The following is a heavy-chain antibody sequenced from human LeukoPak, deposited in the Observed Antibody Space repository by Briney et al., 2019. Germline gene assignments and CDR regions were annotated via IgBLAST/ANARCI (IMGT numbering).Heavy chain of an antibody. Sequence: SVKVSCKASGGTFSSYAISWVRQAPGQGLEWMGGIIPIFGTANYAQKFQGRVTITADESTSTAYMELSSLRSEDTAVYYCARVDRDYGDYAGYYYYGMDVWGQGTTVTVSS. CDR1: GGTFSSYA. CDR3: ARVDRDYGDYAGYYYYGMDV. V-gene: IGHV1-69*13. CDR2: IIPIFGTA. D-gene: IGHD4-17*01. J-gene: IGHJ6*02.